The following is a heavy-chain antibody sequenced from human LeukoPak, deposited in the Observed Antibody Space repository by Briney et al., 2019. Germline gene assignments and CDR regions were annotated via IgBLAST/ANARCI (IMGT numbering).Heavy chain of an antibody. Sequence: GGSLRLSCAASGFSFSNYGMHWVRQAPGMGLEWVAFIRYDGGSKYYADSVKGRLTISRDNSKNTLYLQMNSLRVEDTAVYYCAKDHTNSYFVYFDYWGQGTLATVSS. CDR3: AKDHTNSYFVYFDY. J-gene: IGHJ4*02. CDR2: IRYDGGSK. D-gene: IGHD4-11*01. V-gene: IGHV3-30*02. CDR1: GFSFSNYG.